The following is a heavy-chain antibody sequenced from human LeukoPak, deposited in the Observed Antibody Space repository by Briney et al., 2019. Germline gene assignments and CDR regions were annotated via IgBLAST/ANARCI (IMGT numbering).Heavy chain of an antibody. Sequence: GGSLRLSCAASGFTFNNYGMHWVRQAPGKGLEWVAFIRYDGSNKYYADSVKGRFTISRDNSKNTLYLQMNSLRAEDTAVYYCAKGDVDTAMATRLIDYWGQGTLVTVSS. CDR1: GFTFNNYG. CDR2: IRYDGSNK. V-gene: IGHV3-30*02. J-gene: IGHJ4*02. CDR3: AKGDVDTAMATRLIDY. D-gene: IGHD5-18*01.